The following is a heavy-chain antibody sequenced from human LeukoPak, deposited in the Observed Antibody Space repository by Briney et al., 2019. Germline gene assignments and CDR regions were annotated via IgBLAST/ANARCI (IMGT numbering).Heavy chain of an antibody. V-gene: IGHV3-23*01. Sequence: PGGSLRLSCAASGFTFSSYAMSWVRQAPGKGLEWVSAISGSGGSTYYADSVKGRFTISRDNSKNTLYLQMNSLRAEDTAVYYCAEDQGPTYYDFWSGYNWFDPWGQGTLVTVSS. CDR2: ISGSGGST. J-gene: IGHJ5*02. CDR3: AEDQGPTYYDFWSGYNWFDP. CDR1: GFTFSSYA. D-gene: IGHD3-3*01.